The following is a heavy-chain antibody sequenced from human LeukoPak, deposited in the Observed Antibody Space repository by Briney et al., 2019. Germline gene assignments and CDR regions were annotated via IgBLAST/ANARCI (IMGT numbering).Heavy chain of an antibody. CDR1: GGSISSGSYY. CDR2: IYTSEST. V-gene: IGHV4-61*02. D-gene: IGHD2-2*01. Sequence: SETLSLTCTVFGGSISSGSYYWNWIRQAAGKGLEWIGRIYTSESTNYNPSLKSRVTLLVDTSKNQFSLKLSSVTAADTAVYYCARASDDSDRYQPSHAFDIWGQGTMVTVSS. CDR3: ARASDDSDRYQPSHAFDI. J-gene: IGHJ3*02.